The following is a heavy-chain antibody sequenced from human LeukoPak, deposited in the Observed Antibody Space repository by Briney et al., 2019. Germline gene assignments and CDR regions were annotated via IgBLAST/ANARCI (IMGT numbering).Heavy chain of an antibody. J-gene: IGHJ4*02. CDR1: GPILRSYA. Sequence: GGSLRLSCAASGPILRSYAMSWVRQAPGKGLEWSSAISGSGGSTYYADSVKGRFTISRDNAKNTVYLQMNSLRVEDTAVYFCAKDPSESYNYGYFDYWGQGTLVTVSS. CDR2: ISGSGGST. V-gene: IGHV3-23*01. CDR3: AKDPSESYNYGYFDY. D-gene: IGHD3-10*01.